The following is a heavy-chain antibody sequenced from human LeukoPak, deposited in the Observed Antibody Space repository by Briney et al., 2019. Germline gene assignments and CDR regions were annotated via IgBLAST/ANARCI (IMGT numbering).Heavy chain of an antibody. CDR2: NSGYSGDT. J-gene: IGHJ5*02. D-gene: IGHD6-19*01. CDR3: ARDPSNSSGWKTWFDP. CDR1: GYTFTNYG. Sequence: ASVKVSCKASGYTFTNYGVTWVRQAPGQGPEWMGWNSGYSGDTHYAQKFQGRVTVTTDTSTSTAYMELRSLTSDDTAVYYCARDPSNSSGWKTWFDPWGQGTLVTVSS. V-gene: IGHV1-18*01.